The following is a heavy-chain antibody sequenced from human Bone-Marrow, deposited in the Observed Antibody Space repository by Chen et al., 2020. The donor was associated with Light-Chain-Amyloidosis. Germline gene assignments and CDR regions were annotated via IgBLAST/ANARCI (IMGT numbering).Heavy chain of an antibody. J-gene: IGHJ5*02. Sequence: QVQLQESGPGLVKPSQTLSLTCTVSGGSLSRGGYYWSWIRRHPGKGLEWIVYIYYSGRTYYNPSLKSRVTISVDTSKNQFSLKLSSVTAADTAVYYCARNQILGYCSSTSCYDKSLGWFDPWGQGTLVTVSS. CDR3: ARNQILGYCSSTSCYDKSLGWFDP. CDR1: GGSLSRGGYY. D-gene: IGHD2-2*01. V-gene: IGHV4-31*03. CDR2: IYYSGRT.